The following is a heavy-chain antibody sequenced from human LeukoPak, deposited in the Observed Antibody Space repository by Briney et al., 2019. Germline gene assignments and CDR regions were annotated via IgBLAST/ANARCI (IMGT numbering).Heavy chain of an antibody. CDR3: ATKGGNLGYCSSTSCPLLGY. CDR1: GFTFSSYA. D-gene: IGHD2-2*01. J-gene: IGHJ4*02. V-gene: IGHV3-23*01. Sequence: PGGSLRLSCAASGFTFSSYAMSWVPQAPGKGLEWVSAISGSGGSTYYADSVKGRFTISRDNSKNTLYLQMNSLRAEDTAVYYCATKGGNLGYCSSTSCPLLGYWGQGTLVTVSS. CDR2: ISGSGGST.